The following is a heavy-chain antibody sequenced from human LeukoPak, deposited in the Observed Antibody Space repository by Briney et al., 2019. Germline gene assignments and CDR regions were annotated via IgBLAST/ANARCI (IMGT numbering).Heavy chain of an antibody. D-gene: IGHD1-1*01. CDR1: GGSFSGYY. V-gene: IGHV4-34*01. CDR3: ARRRRIPYYFDY. Sequence: PSETLSLTCAVYGGSFSGYYWSWIRRPPGKGLEWIGEINHSGSTNYNPSLKSRVTISVDTSKNQFSLKLSSVTAADTAVYYCARRRRIPYYFDYWGQGTLVTVSS. J-gene: IGHJ4*02. CDR2: INHSGST.